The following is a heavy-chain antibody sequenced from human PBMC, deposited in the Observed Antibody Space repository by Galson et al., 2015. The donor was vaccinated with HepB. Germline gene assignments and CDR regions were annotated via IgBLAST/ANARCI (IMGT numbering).Heavy chain of an antibody. Sequence: SLRLSCAASGCSFSNSEMNWVRQAPGKGLEWVSYISGSGDSIFYADSVKGRFSISRDNAKNSLSLQMNSLRDEDTAVYYCARAQRHYSDSSGYFYFDSWGQGTLVTVSS. CDR1: GCSFSNSE. V-gene: IGHV3-48*03. CDR2: ISGSGDSI. J-gene: IGHJ4*02. D-gene: IGHD3-22*01. CDR3: ARAQRHYSDSSGYFYFDS.